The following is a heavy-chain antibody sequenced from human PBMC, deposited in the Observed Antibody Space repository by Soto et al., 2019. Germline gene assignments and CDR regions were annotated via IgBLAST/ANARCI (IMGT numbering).Heavy chain of an antibody. D-gene: IGHD1-1*01. J-gene: IGHJ3*02. Sequence: ASVKVSCQASGYTFTSYGISWVRQAPGQGLVWMGWINPNSGDTNYAQMFQGRVTMTRDTSISTVYMEVSSLRSDDTAVFYCARTGTTSAFDIWGQGTMVTVSS. CDR1: GYTFTSYG. CDR3: ARTGTTSAFDI. V-gene: IGHV1-2*02. CDR2: INPNSGDT.